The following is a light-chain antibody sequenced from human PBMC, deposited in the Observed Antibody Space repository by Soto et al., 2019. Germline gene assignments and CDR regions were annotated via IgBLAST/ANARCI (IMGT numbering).Light chain of an antibody. J-gene: IGKJ4*01. CDR1: QSVSNY. CDR2: DAS. V-gene: IGKV3-11*01. CDR3: QQRSNLLT. Sequence: EIVLTQSPATLSLSPGERATLSCRASQSVSNYLAWYQQKPGQAPRLLIYDASKRATVIPARFSGSGAVTDFTLTIRSLGPEDFAVYYCQQRSNLLTFGGGTKVEIK.